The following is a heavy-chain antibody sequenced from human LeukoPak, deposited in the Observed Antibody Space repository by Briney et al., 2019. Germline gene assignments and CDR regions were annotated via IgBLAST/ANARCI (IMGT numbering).Heavy chain of an antibody. V-gene: IGHV1-46*01. D-gene: IGHD3-22*01. J-gene: IGHJ4*02. Sequence: ASVKVSCKASGYTFTSYYMHWVRQAPGQGLEWMGIINPSGGSTSYAQKFQGRVTMTRDTSTSTVYMELSSLRSEDAAVYYCARDLLVVGLDYWGQGTLVTVSS. CDR3: ARDLLVVGLDY. CDR2: INPSGGST. CDR1: GYTFTSYY.